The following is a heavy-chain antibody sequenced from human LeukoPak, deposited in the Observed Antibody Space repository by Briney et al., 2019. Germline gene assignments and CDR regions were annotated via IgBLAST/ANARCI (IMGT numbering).Heavy chain of an antibody. Sequence: PGGSLRLSCAASRFTFSNYWMAWVRQAPAKGREWVANIKQEGSEKLYVHSVEGRFTSSRDNAKNSLYLQMNSLRAEDTAVYYCARDFRWFGTFDYWGQGTLVTVPS. CDR1: RFTFSNYW. V-gene: IGHV3-7*01. CDR3: ARDFRWFGTFDY. CDR2: IKQEGSEK. J-gene: IGHJ4*02. D-gene: IGHD3-10*01.